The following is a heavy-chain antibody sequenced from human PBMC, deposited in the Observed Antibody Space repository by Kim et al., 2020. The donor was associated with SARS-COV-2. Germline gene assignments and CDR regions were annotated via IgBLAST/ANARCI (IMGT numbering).Heavy chain of an antibody. CDR1: GGSISSGSYY. CDR3: ARGHSTLDGMDV. J-gene: IGHJ6*02. V-gene: IGHV4-61*02. CDR2: IYTSGST. Sequence: SETLSLTCTVSGGSISSGSYYWSWIRQPAGKGLEWIGRIYTSGSTNYNPSLKSRVTISVDTSKNQFSLKLSSVTAADTAVYYCARGHSTLDGMDVWGQGTTVTVSS. D-gene: IGHD6-13*01.